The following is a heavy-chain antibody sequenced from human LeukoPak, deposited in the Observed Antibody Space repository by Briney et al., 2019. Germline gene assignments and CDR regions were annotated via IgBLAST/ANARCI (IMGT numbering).Heavy chain of an antibody. CDR1: GGSISSGAYY. CDR2: SHYSGSA. V-gene: IGHV4-30-4*01. Sequence: PSQTLSLTCSVSGGSISSGAYYWSWLRQPPANRLEWIGYSHYSGSAYYNPSLKTRVTISVDTSKNQFSLKLSSVTAADTAVYYCARDVSSRSYYYYGMDVWGQGTTVTVSS. J-gene: IGHJ6*02. D-gene: IGHD6-13*01. CDR3: ARDVSSRSYYYYGMDV.